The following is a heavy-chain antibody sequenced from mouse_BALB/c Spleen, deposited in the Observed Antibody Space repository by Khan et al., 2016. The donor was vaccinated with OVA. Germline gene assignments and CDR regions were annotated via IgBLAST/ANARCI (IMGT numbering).Heavy chain of an antibody. CDR3: AKKITTVDYYAIDY. J-gene: IGHJ4*01. D-gene: IGHD1-1*01. V-gene: IGHV2-5*01. CDR2: IWRGGST. Sequence: QVQLKESGPGLVQPSQSLSITCTVSGFSLTSYGVHWVRQSPGKGLEWLGVIWRGGSTDYNAAFMSRLSITKDNSKSQVFFKMNSLQADDTAIYYCAKKITTVDYYAIDYWGQGTSVTVSS. CDR1: GFSLTSYG.